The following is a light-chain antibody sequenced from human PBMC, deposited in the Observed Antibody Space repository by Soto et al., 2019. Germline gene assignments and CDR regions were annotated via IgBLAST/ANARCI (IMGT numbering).Light chain of an antibody. CDR3: QQYGSSGT. CDR1: QTVSNNY. J-gene: IGKJ1*01. Sequence: GERVALYCSASQTVSNNYLAWYQQKPGQAPRLLIYSASNRATGIPDRFSGSGSGTDFTITISRLEPEDFAVYYCQQYGSSGTFGQGTKVDI. CDR2: SAS. V-gene: IGKV3-20*01.